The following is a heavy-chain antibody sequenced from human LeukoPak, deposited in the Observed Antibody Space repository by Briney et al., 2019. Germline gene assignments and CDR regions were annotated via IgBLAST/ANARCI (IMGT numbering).Heavy chain of an antibody. CDR3: VRHEWNYYYYYVDV. Sequence: SETLSLTCTVSSGSISSSRYYWGWIRQPPGQGLEWIGSIYYSGSTYYNPSLKGRVTISVDTSKNQFSLKLTSVTAADTAMYYCVRHEWNYYYYYVDVWGKGTTVTVSS. J-gene: IGHJ6*03. CDR2: IYYSGST. D-gene: IGHD3-3*01. V-gene: IGHV4-39*01. CDR1: SGSISSSRYY.